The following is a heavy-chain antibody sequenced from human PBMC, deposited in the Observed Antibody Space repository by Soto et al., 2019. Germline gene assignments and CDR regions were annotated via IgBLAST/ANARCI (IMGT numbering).Heavy chain of an antibody. V-gene: IGHV4-30-2*01. Sequence: SGTLSLTCAASGGSISSGGYSWSWIRQPPGKGLEWIGYISHSGSTYYNPSLKSRVTISVDRSKNQFSLKLSSVTAADTAVYYCARGGLLPDYWGQGTLVTVSS. CDR3: ARGGLLPDY. J-gene: IGHJ4*02. CDR2: ISHSGST. CDR1: GGSISSGGYS. D-gene: IGHD6-19*01.